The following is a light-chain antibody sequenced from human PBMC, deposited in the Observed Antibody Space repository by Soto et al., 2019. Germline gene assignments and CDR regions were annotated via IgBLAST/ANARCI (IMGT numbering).Light chain of an antibody. Sequence: EVVMTQSPVTLSVSPGEGVTLSCGASQSVGGNVAWYQQKTGQTPRLLIYATFTRATGIPARFSGSGSGTDFTLTISGLQSEDSAVYLCQQHNNWPWAFGQGTNVEV. V-gene: IGKV3-15*01. J-gene: IGKJ1*01. CDR1: QSVGGN. CDR3: QQHNNWPWA. CDR2: ATF.